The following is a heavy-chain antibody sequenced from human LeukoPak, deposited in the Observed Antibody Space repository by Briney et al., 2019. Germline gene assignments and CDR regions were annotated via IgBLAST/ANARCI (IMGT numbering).Heavy chain of an antibody. D-gene: IGHD3-22*01. V-gene: IGHV1-18*01. CDR3: ARSHSGSLRAPFDC. J-gene: IGHJ4*02. CDR2: TNTYNGNT. Sequence: GASVKVSCKASGYIFSNFGLIWVRQAPGQGLEWMGWTNTYNGNTNYAQKFQDRVTMTAETSTTTAYLELRSLKSDDTAVYYCARSHSGSLRAPFDCWGQGTLVTVSS. CDR1: GYIFSNFG.